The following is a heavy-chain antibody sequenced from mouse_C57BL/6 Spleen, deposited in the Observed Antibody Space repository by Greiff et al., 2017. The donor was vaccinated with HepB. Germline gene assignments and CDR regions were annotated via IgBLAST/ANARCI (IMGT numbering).Heavy chain of an antibody. J-gene: IGHJ1*03. CDR2: IDPNSGGT. Sequence: VQLQQSGAELVKPGASVKLSCKASGYTFTSYWMHWVKQRPGRGLEWIGRIDPNSGGTKYNEKFKSKATLTVDKPSSTAYMQLSSLTSEDSAVYYCASKKELGRWYFDVWGTGTTVTVSS. D-gene: IGHD4-1*01. CDR1: GYTFTSYW. CDR3: ASKKELGRWYFDV. V-gene: IGHV1-72*01.